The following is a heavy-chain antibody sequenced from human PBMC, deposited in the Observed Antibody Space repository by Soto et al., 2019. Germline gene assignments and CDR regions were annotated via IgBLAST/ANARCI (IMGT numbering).Heavy chain of an antibody. CDR3: ARDPYLGDHQY. CDR2: IYAYSGKA. CDR1: GYTFTTYV. D-gene: IGHD3-16*01. Sequence: QVPLVQSGGAVKKPGASVKVSCKTPGYTFTTYVISWVRQATGQGLEWVGWIYAYSGKAHYAQKFQGKVTMTTDTSTNTAYLELSILRSDDTAVYYCARDPYLGDHQYWGQGTLVTVSS. V-gene: IGHV1-18*01. J-gene: IGHJ4*02.